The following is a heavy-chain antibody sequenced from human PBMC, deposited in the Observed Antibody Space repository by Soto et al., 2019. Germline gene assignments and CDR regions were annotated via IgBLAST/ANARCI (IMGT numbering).Heavy chain of an antibody. CDR3: ARAGAGYCSSTSCYTAVNYYYYGMDV. J-gene: IGHJ6*02. V-gene: IGHV5-51*01. CDR1: GYSFTSYW. D-gene: IGHD2-2*02. Sequence: GESLKISCKGSGYSFTSYWIGWVRQMPGKGLEWMGIIYPGDSDTRYSPSFQGQVTISADKSISTAYLQWSSLKASDTAMYYCARAGAGYCSSTSCYTAVNYYYYGMDVWGQGTTVTVSS. CDR2: IYPGDSDT.